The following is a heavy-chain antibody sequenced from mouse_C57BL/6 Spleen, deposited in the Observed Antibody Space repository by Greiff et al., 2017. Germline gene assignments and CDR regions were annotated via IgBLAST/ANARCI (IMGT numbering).Heavy chain of an antibody. D-gene: IGHD1-1*01. V-gene: IGHV1-52*01. CDR3: ARSGYGSPFDY. J-gene: IGHJ2*01. CDR1: GYTFTSYW. CDR2: INPSDSET. Sequence: VQLQQPGAELVRPGSSVKLSCKASGYTFTSYWMPWVQQRPIQGIEWIGNINPSDSETHYNQKFKDKATLTVDKSSSTAYMQLSSLTSEDYAVYYCARSGYGSPFDYWGKGTTLTVSS.